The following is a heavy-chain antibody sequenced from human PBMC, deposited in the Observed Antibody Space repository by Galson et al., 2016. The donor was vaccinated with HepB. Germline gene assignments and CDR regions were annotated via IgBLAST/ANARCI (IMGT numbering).Heavy chain of an antibody. Sequence: SLRLSCAASGFTFSNYVMHWVRQAPGKGLVWVSRINPEGIGIYTLYADYVKGRFTISRDNAKNTLYLDMTSLRADDTGVYYCARELNWKLFDYWGQGNLVTVSP. D-gene: IGHD1-1*01. V-gene: IGHV3-74*01. J-gene: IGHJ4*02. CDR3: ARELNWKLFDY. CDR1: GFTFSNYV. CDR2: INPEGIGIYT.